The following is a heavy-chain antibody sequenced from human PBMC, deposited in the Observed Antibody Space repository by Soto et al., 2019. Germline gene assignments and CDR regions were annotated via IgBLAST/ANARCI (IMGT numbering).Heavy chain of an antibody. CDR1: GYSFTSYW. J-gene: IGHJ4*02. CDR2: IYPGDSDT. D-gene: IGHD3-22*01. CDR3: ARSTSNYYDSSGYPPADYFDY. V-gene: IGHV5-51*01. Sequence: ESLKISCKGSGYSFTSYWIGWVRQMPGKGLEWMGIIYPGDSDTRYSPSFQGQVTISADKSISTAYLQWSSLKASDTAMYYCARSTSNYYDSSGYPPADYFDYWGQGTLVTVSS.